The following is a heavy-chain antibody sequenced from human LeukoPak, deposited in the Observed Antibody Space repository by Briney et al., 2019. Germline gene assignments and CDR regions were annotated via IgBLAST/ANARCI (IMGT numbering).Heavy chain of an antibody. D-gene: IGHD2-2*02. J-gene: IGHJ4*02. Sequence: GGSLRLSCAASGFTFDDYGMSWVRQAPGKGLEWVSGINWNGGSTVYADSVKGRFTISRDNAKNSLYLQMNSLRAEDTALYYCARVGCSSTSCYKGIDYWGQGTLVTVSS. CDR2: INWNGGST. V-gene: IGHV3-20*04. CDR3: ARVGCSSTSCYKGIDY. CDR1: GFTFDDYG.